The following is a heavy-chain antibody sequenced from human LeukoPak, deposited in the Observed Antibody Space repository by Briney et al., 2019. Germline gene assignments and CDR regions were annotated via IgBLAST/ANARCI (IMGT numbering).Heavy chain of an antibody. Sequence: ASVKVSCKVSGYTLTELSMHWVRQAPGKGLEWMGGFDPEDGETIYAQKFQGRVTMTEDTSTDTAYMELSSLRSEDTAVYYCATLVDGSGSYYYFDAFDMWGQGTMVTVSS. CDR1: GYTLTELS. CDR2: FDPEDGET. CDR3: ATLVDGSGSYYYFDAFDM. V-gene: IGHV1-24*01. D-gene: IGHD3-10*01. J-gene: IGHJ3*02.